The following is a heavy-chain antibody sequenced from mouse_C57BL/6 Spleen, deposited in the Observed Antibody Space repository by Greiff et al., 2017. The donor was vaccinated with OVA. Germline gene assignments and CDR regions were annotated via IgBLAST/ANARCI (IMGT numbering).Heavy chain of an antibody. V-gene: IGHV1-81*01. J-gene: IGHJ2*01. CDR3: ATTVVFDY. CDR2: IYPRSGNT. CDR1: GYTFTSYG. Sequence: VQRVESGAELARPGASVKLSCKASGYTFTSYGISWVKQRTGQGLEWIGEIYPRSGNTYYNEKFKGKATLTADKSSSTAYMELRSLTSEDSAVYFCATTVVFDYWGQGTTLTVSS. D-gene: IGHD1-1*01.